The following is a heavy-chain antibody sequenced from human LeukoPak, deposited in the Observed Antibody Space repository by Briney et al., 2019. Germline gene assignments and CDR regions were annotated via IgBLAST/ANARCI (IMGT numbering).Heavy chain of an antibody. D-gene: IGHD2-2*01. CDR1: GYSISSGYY. V-gene: IGHV4-38-2*01. CDR2: IYHSGST. J-gene: IGHJ4*02. Sequence: PSGTLSLTCAVSGYSISSGYYWGWIRQPPGKGLGWIGSIYHSGSTYYNPSLKSRVTISVDTSKNQFSLKLSSVTAADTAVYYCARTRREYQLLSFDYWGQGTLVTVSS. CDR3: ARTRREYQLLSFDY.